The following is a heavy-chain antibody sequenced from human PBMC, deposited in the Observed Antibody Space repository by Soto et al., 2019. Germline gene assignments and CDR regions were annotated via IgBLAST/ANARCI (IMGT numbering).Heavy chain of an antibody. V-gene: IGHV4-31*03. D-gene: IGHD3-10*01. CDR2: IYYSGST. CDR3: AGVRVIITVVRGVIPGGMDV. CDR1: GGSISSGGYY. Sequence: SETLSLTCTVSGGSISSGGYYWSWIRQHPGKGLEWIGYIYYSGSTYYNPALKSRVTISVDTSKNQFSLKLSSVTAAETAVYYCAGVRVIITVVRGVIPGGMDVWGQGTTVTVSS. J-gene: IGHJ6*02.